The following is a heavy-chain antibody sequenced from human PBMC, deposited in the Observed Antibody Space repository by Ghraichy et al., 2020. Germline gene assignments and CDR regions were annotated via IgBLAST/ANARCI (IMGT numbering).Heavy chain of an antibody. V-gene: IGHV3-15*01. CDR3: TTAHPLGSRSYDYVDD. Sequence: GGSLRLSCAVSGLNFNDAWMSWVRQTPGKGLEWVGRIKTKRDGGSTDYAAPVKERFTISRDDSKRMLYLQMNSLKTGDTAVYYCTTAHPLGSRSYDYVDDWGQGTLVTVSS. D-gene: IGHD3-10*02. CDR2: IKTKRDGGST. CDR1: GLNFNDAW. J-gene: IGHJ4*02.